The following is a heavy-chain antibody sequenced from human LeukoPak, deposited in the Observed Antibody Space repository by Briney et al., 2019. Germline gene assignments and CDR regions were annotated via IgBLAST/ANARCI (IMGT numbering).Heavy chain of an antibody. CDR2: INPNSGGT. Sequence: ASVKVSCKASGYTFTGYYMHWVRQAPGQGLAWMGRINPNSGGTKYAQTLQGRGNMIRDTAISAAYMELSGLRSDDTAVYYCARGARPDGYNLRIDYWGQGTLVTVSS. V-gene: IGHV1-2*06. CDR1: GYTFTGYY. J-gene: IGHJ4*02. CDR3: ARGARPDGYNLRIDY. D-gene: IGHD5-24*01.